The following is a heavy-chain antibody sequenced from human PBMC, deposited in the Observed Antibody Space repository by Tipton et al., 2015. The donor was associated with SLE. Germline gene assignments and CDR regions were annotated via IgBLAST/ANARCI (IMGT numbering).Heavy chain of an antibody. D-gene: IGHD6-19*01. CDR2: IYYSGST. CDR3: ARLTSSGATHH. Sequence: TLSLTCTVSGAPIASSTYYWGWIRQPPGKGPEWLGRIYYSGSTYYNPSLKSRFTISVDASKNQFSLKVRSVTAADTALYYCARLTSSGATHHWGQGILFTVFS. V-gene: IGHV4-39*07. J-gene: IGHJ5*02. CDR1: GAPIASSTYY.